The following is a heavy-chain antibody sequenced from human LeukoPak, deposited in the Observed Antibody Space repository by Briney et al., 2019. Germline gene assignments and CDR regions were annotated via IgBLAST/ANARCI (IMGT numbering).Heavy chain of an antibody. V-gene: IGHV4-34*01. Sequence: SETLSLTCAVYGGSFSGYYWNWIRQPPGKGLEWTGEINHSGSTNYNPSLKSRVTISVDTSKNQFSLKLSSVTAADTAVYYCARDCSGGSCYSYYYYGMDVWGQGTTVTVSS. CDR3: ARDCSGGSCYSYYYYGMDV. CDR1: GGSFSGYY. J-gene: IGHJ6*02. D-gene: IGHD2-15*01. CDR2: INHSGST.